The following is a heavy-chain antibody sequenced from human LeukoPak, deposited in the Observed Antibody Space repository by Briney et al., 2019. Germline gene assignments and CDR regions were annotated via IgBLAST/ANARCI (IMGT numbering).Heavy chain of an antibody. CDR3: ARSGRNGWGHLFGY. CDR2: FYNNGRN. V-gene: IGHV4-59*01. CDR1: GGSINSSY. Sequence: PSETLSLTCTVSGGSINSSYWSWIRQTPGKGLEWIGFFYNNGRNNINPALKSRVTISADTSKNQVSLILKSVTAADTAVYYCARSGRNGWGHLFGYWGQGTLLAVSS. J-gene: IGHJ4*02. D-gene: IGHD1-26*01.